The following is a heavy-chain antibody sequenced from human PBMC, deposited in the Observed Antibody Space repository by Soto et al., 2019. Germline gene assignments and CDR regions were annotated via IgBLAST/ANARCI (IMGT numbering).Heavy chain of an antibody. CDR1: GVTVCSYG. J-gene: IGHJ3*02. CDR2: IPYDGSNK. V-gene: IGHV3-30*03. CDR3: ARKGPPRDAFDI. Sequence: HGGSPRICCAACGVTVCSYGMDGVRQAPGKGLEWVAVIPYDGSNKYYADSVKGRFTISRDNSKNTLYVQMNSLRAEDTAIYYCARKGPPRDAFDIWGQGTMVTVSS.